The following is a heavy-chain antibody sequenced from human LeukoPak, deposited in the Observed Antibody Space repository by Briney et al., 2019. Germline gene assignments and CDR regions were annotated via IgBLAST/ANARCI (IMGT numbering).Heavy chain of an antibody. J-gene: IGHJ4*02. V-gene: IGHV1-2*02. CDR3: ARDIAYCGGDCYLLY. Sequence: GASVKVSCKASGYTFTGYYMHWVRQAPGQGLEWMVWINPNSGGTNYAQKFQGRVTMTRDTSISTAYMELSRLRSDDTAVYYCARDIAYCGGDCYLLYWGQGTLVTVSS. D-gene: IGHD2-21*02. CDR1: GYTFTGYY. CDR2: INPNSGGT.